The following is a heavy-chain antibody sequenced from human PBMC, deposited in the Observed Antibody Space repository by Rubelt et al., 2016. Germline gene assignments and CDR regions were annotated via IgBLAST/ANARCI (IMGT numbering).Heavy chain of an antibody. CDR2: IYPGDSDT. CDR3: ARRDVVVVAARDAFDI. Sequence: KISCKGSGYSFTSYWIGWVRQMPGKGLEWMGIIYPGDSDTRYSPSFQGQVTISADKSISTAYLQWSSLKASDTAMYYRARRDVVVVAARDAFDIWGQGTMVTVSS. V-gene: IGHV5-51*01. CDR1: GYSFTSYW. J-gene: IGHJ3*02. D-gene: IGHD2-15*01.